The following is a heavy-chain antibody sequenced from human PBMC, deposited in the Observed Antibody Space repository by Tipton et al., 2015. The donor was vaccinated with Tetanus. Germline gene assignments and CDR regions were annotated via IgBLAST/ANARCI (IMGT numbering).Heavy chain of an antibody. Sequence: SLRLSCAASGFTFSSYGMYWVRQAGPCKGLEWVAVIWYDGSNKYYADSVKGRFTISRDNSKNTLYLQMNSLRAEDTAVYYCARPLGDSGSYIFDYWGQGALVTVSS. D-gene: IGHD1-26*01. CDR1: GFTFSSYG. CDR3: ARPLGDSGSYIFDY. CDR2: IWYDGSNK. V-gene: IGHV3-33*01. J-gene: IGHJ4*02.